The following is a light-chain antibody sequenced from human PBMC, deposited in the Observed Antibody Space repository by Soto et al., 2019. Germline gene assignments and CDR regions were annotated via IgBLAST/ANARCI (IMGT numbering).Light chain of an antibody. CDR2: DAS. V-gene: IGKV1-13*02. CDR3: QQFNSYPLT. Sequence: IQLTQSPSSLSASVGDKVTISCRASQAINSALAWCQQRPGKAPMVLIYDASILESGVPSRFSGSGSGTDFTLTISSLQPEDLATYYCQQFNSYPLTFGGGTKVEIE. J-gene: IGKJ4*01. CDR1: QAINSA.